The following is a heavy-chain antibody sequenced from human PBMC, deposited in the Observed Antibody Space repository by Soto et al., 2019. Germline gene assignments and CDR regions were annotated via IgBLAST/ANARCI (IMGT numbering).Heavy chain of an antibody. J-gene: IGHJ5*02. CDR1: GGSISSGGYS. D-gene: IGHD2-21*02. Sequence: QLQLQESGSGLVKPSQTLSLTCAVSGGSISSGGYSWSWIRQPPGKGLEWIGYIYHSGSTYYNPSLKSRVTISVDRSKNQFSLKLSSVTAADTAVYYCARGSALVVTAIRPSWFDPWGQGTLVTVSS. CDR3: ARGSALVVTAIRPSWFDP. CDR2: IYHSGST. V-gene: IGHV4-30-2*01.